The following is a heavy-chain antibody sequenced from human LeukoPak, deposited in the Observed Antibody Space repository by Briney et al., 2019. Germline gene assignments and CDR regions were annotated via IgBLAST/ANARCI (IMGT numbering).Heavy chain of an antibody. CDR3: ASSYYDRDWFDP. CDR2: ISAYNGNT. V-gene: IGHV1-18*01. J-gene: IGHJ5*02. D-gene: IGHD3-22*01. Sequence: ASVKVSCKASVYTFTSYGISWVRQAPGQGLEWMGWISAYNGNTNYAQKLQGRVTMTTDTSTSTAYMELRSLRSDDTAVYHCASSYYDRDWFDPWGQGTLVTVSS. CDR1: VYTFTSYG.